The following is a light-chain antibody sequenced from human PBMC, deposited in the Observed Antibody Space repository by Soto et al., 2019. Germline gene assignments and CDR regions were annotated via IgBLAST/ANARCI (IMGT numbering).Light chain of an antibody. J-gene: IGLJ1*01. CDR3: SSYTSRSTPYV. CDR1: SSDIGNYNY. V-gene: IGLV2-14*01. CDR2: EVS. Sequence: QSALTQPASVSGSPGQSITLSRTGTSSDIGNYNYVSWYQQHPGKAPKLIIYEVSDRPSGVSNRFSGSKSGNTASLTISGLQAEDEADYYCSSYTSRSTPYVFGTGTQLTVL.